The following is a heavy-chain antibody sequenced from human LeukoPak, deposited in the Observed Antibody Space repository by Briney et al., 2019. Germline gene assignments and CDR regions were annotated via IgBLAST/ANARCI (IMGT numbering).Heavy chain of an antibody. J-gene: IGHJ5*02. Sequence: SETLSLTCTVSGGSISSYYWNWIRQPPGKGLEWIGYIDYSGSTNYNPSLKSRVTISVYTSKNQISLKLSSVTAADTAVYYCARLVHCSGGSCYSAGGRDWFDPWGQGTLVTVSS. V-gene: IGHV4-59*08. CDR2: IDYSGST. CDR1: GGSISSYY. D-gene: IGHD2-15*01. CDR3: ARLVHCSGGSCYSAGGRDWFDP.